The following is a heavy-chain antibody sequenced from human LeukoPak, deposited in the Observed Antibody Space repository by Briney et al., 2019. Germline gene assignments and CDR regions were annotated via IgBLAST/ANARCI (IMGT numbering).Heavy chain of an antibody. CDR3: AKLRPRLSVYVVGATYFDY. V-gene: IGHV3-23*01. J-gene: IGHJ4*02. Sequence: GGSLRLSCAASGFTFSSYAMSWVRQAPGKGLEWVSAISGSGGSTYYADSVKGRFTISRDNSKNTLYLQMNSLRAEDTAVYYCAKLRPRLSVYVVGATYFDYWGQGTLVTVSS. D-gene: IGHD1-26*01. CDR2: ISGSGGST. CDR1: GFTFSSYA.